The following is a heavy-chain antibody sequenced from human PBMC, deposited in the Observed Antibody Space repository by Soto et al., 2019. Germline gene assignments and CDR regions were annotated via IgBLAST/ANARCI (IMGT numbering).Heavy chain of an antibody. Sequence: QLQLQESGPGLVKPSETLPLTCTVSGGSISSSSYYWGWIRQPPGKGLEWIGSIYYSGSTYYNPSLKSRVTISVDTSKNQFSLKLSSVTAADTAVYYCARQGGSSWYSYWGQGTLVTVSS. V-gene: IGHV4-39*01. D-gene: IGHD6-13*01. CDR2: IYYSGST. CDR1: GGSISSSSYY. CDR3: ARQGGSSWYSY. J-gene: IGHJ4*02.